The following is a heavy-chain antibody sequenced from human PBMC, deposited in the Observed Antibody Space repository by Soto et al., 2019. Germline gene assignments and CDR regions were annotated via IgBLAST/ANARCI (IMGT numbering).Heavy chain of an antibody. J-gene: IGHJ4*02. CDR1: GFTFSRYA. V-gene: IGHV3-23*01. CDR3: ARASPYDY. CDR2: ISGSGDST. Sequence: GGSLRLSCAASGFTFSRYAMGWVRQAPGKGLEWVSAISGSGDSTSYVDSVKGRFTISRDNAKNSLYLQMNSLRAEDTAVYYCARASPYDYWGQGTLVTVSS.